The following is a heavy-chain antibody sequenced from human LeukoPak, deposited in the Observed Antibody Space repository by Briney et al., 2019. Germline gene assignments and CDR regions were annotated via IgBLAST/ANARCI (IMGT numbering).Heavy chain of an antibody. CDR1: GFTFNTYW. Sequence: GGSLRLSCAASGFTFNTYWMHWVRQAPGKGLVWVSPINPDGTDTTYADSVKGRFTISRDNAKNTLYLQMNSLKAEDTAVYYCVRDSPSGFFDLWGRGTLVTVSS. CDR2: INPDGTDT. CDR3: VRDSPSGFFDL. D-gene: IGHD6-19*01. J-gene: IGHJ2*01. V-gene: IGHV3-74*01.